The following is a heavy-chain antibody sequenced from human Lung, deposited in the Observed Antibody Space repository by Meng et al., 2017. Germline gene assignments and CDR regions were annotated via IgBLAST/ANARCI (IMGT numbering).Heavy chain of an antibody. CDR3: TRDHSTADVTVWWFDP. Sequence: QVQLVQSGVEVKNPGASLKVPCKASGYTFTRHWMHWGRQAPGQGLEWMGIINPSDGYTMYEQKFQDRITITGDTSTGTVYMELSGLRSEDTAVYYCTRDHSTADVTVWWFDPWGQGTLVTVSS. CDR1: GYTFTRHW. D-gene: IGHD4-17*01. J-gene: IGHJ5*02. CDR2: INPSDGYT. V-gene: IGHV1-46*01.